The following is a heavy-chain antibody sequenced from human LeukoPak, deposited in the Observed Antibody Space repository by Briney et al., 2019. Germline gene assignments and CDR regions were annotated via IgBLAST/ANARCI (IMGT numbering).Heavy chain of an antibody. J-gene: IGHJ4*02. CDR2: IFGSGGSA. D-gene: IGHD6-19*01. CDR1: GFTFSSYA. CDR3: GKTTTGYSSGRNPAWPVDY. V-gene: IGHV3-23*01. Sequence: GSLRLSCTASGFTFSSYAMYWVRQAPGKGLEWVSGIFGSGGSAHYADSVKGRFTISRDNSQNTVYLQMNSLRAEDTAVYYCGKTTTGYSSGRNPAWPVDYWGQGTLVTVSS.